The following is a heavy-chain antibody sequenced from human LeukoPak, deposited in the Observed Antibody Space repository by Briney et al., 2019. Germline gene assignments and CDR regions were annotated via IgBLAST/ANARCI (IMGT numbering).Heavy chain of an antibody. J-gene: IGHJ4*02. V-gene: IGHV1-18*01. D-gene: IGHD3-9*01. Sequence: ASVKVSCKTAGYTFSSHGISWVRQAPGQGLEWMGWISANSGDTKFAQKFQGRVTMTTETSTNTAYMELRSLRFDDTAIYHCARDKRYAFDNWGQGTLVSVSS. CDR3: ARDKRYAFDN. CDR2: ISANSGDT. CDR1: GYTFSSHG.